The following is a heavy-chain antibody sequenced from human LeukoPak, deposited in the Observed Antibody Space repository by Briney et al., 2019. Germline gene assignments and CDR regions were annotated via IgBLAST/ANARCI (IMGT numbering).Heavy chain of an antibody. V-gene: IGHV1-46*01. CDR3: ARGTNYLPQDY. J-gene: IGHJ4*02. D-gene: IGHD1/OR15-1a*01. Sequence: ASVKVSCKASGYTVSSYYVHWVRQAPGPGLEWMGIINPSGGSTSYAQKFQGRVTMTGDTSTSTVYMELSSLRSEDTAVYYCARGTNYLPQDYWGQGTLVTVSS. CDR2: INPSGGST. CDR1: GYTVSSYY.